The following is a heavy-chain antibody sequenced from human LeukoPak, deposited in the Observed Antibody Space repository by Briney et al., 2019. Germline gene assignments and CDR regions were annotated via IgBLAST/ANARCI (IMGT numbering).Heavy chain of an antibody. V-gene: IGHV4-59*12. CDR2: IYYSGST. CDR3: ARGTDYYGSGSSYYFDY. Sequence: PSETLSLTCTVSGGSISSYYWSWIRQPPGKGLEWIGYIYYSGSTNYNPSLKSRVTISVDTSKNQFSLKLSSVTAADTAVYYCARGTDYYGSGSSYYFDYWGQGTLVTVSS. J-gene: IGHJ4*02. CDR1: GGSISSYY. D-gene: IGHD3-10*01.